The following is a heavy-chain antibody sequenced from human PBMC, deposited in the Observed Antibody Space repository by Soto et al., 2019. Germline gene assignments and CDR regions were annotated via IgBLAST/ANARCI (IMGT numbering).Heavy chain of an antibody. V-gene: IGHV4-59*08. CDR2: IYYSGST. J-gene: IGHJ4*02. CDR3: ARSDYGEYSAFDY. CDR1: GGSISSYY. Sequence: SETLSLTCTVSGGSISSYYWSWIRQPPGKGLEWIGYIYYSGSTNYNPSLKSRVTISVDTSKNQFSLKLSSVTAADTAVYYCARSDYGEYSAFDYWGQGTLVTVSS. D-gene: IGHD4-17*01.